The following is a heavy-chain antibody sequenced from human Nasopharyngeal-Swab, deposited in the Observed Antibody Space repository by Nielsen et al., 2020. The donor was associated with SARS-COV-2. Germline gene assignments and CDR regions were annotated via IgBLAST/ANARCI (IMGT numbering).Heavy chain of an antibody. J-gene: IGHJ5*02. CDR2: IWYDGSNK. D-gene: IGHD3-22*01. V-gene: IGHV3-33*01. CDR3: ARPLYYYDSSGYSGSS. Sequence: VRQMPGKGLEWVAVIWYDGSNKYYADSVKGRFTISRDNAKNSLYLQMNSLRAEDTAVYYCARPLYYYDSSGYSGSSWGQGTLVTVSS.